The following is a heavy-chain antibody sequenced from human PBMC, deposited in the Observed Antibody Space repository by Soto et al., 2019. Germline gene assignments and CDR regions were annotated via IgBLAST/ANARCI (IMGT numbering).Heavy chain of an antibody. CDR2: IYTSGST. V-gene: IGHV4-4*07. CDR1: GGSISSYY. CDR3: ARVAYDFWSGLEQYYYYGMDV. J-gene: IGHJ6*02. Sequence: QVQLQESGPGLVKPSETLSLTCTVSGGSISSYYWSWIRQPAGKGLEWIGRIYTSGSTNYNPSLKSRVTMSVDTSKNRFSLKLSSVTAADTAVYYCARVAYDFWSGLEQYYYYGMDVWGQGTTVTVSS. D-gene: IGHD3-3*01.